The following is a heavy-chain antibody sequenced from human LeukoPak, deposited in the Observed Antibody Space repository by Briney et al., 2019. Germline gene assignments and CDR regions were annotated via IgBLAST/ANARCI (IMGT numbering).Heavy chain of an antibody. CDR2: ISSSSSYI. V-gene: IGHV3-21*01. D-gene: IGHD3-22*01. CDR1: GFTFSSYT. CDR3: ARVLVDYYDSSDAFDI. Sequence: PGGSLRLSCAVSGFTFSSYTMTWVRQAPGKGLEWVSSISSSSSYIYYADSVKGRFTISRDNAKNSLYLQMNSLRAEDTAVYYCARVLVDYYDSSDAFDIWGQGTKVTVSS. J-gene: IGHJ3*02.